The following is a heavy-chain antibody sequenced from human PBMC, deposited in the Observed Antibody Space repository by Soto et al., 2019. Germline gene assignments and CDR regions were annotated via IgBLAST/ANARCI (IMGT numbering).Heavy chain of an antibody. CDR1: GYTFTSYG. D-gene: IGHD2-2*01. CDR3: AREVVSYDLEFYGEPVDYYGMDV. J-gene: IGHJ6*02. V-gene: IGHV1-18*01. CDR2: ISAYNGNT. Sequence: ASVKVSCKASGYTFTSYGISWVRQAPGQGLEWMGWISAYNGNTNYAQKLQGRVTMTTDTSTSTAYMELRSLRSDDTAVYYCAREVVSYDLEFYGEPVDYYGMDVWGQGTTVTVFS.